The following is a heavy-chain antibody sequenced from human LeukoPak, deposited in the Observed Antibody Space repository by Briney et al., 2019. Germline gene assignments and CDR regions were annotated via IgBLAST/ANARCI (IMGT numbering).Heavy chain of an antibody. CDR3: AKHYMGSYNNRGLDS. CDR2: INHSEST. V-gene: IGHV4-39*01. Sequence: PSETLSLTCTVSGGSISSSSYYWGWIRQPPGTGLEWIGEINHSESTNYNPSLKSRVTISVDTSKNQFSLKLSSVTAADTAVYYCAKHYMGSYNNRGLDSWGQGTLVTVSS. CDR1: GGSISSSSYY. D-gene: IGHD3-10*01. J-gene: IGHJ4*02.